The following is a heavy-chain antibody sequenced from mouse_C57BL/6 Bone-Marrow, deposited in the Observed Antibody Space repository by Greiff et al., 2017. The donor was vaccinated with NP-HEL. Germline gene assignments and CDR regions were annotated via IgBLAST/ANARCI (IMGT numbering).Heavy chain of an antibody. CDR2: IYPGSGNT. CDR1: GYSFTSYY. D-gene: IGHD1-1*01. Sequence: VQLQESGPELVKPGASVKISCKASGYSFTSYYIHWVKQRPGQGLEWIGWIYPGSGNTKYNEKFKGKATLTADTSSSTAYMQLSSLTSEDSAVYYCASYYYGSSGRYWGQGTTLTVSS. V-gene: IGHV1-66*01. J-gene: IGHJ2*01. CDR3: ASYYYGSSGRY.